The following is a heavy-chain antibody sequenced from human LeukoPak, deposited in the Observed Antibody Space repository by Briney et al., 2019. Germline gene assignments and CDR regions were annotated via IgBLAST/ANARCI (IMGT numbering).Heavy chain of an antibody. CDR1: GFRFGGYG. V-gene: IGHV3-30*03. CDR3: ARVGGGYCSSTSCHPNYYYYYMDV. CDR2: IPHDGSHR. Sequence: GRSLRLSCAASGFRFGGYGMHWVRQAPGKGLEWVAFIPHDGSHRYYGDSMKGRFTISRDNAKNSLYLQMNSLRAEDTAVYYCARVGGGYCSSTSCHPNYYYYYMDVWGKGTTVTVSS. D-gene: IGHD2-2*01. J-gene: IGHJ6*03.